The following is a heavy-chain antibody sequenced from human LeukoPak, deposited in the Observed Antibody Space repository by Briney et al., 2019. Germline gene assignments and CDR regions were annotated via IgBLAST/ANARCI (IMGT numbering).Heavy chain of an antibody. D-gene: IGHD3-10*01. CDR1: GYTFTRYY. Sequence: ASVKVSCKASGYTFTRYYMHWARQAPGQGLEWMGVINPSGGSISYAQKCQGRVSMTRDTFTSSVDMELSSVRSEDTAVYYCARDLAQGFGELLAADVWGQGTTVTGSS. V-gene: IGHV1-46*01. CDR2: INPSGGSI. CDR3: ARDLAQGFGELLAADV. J-gene: IGHJ6*02.